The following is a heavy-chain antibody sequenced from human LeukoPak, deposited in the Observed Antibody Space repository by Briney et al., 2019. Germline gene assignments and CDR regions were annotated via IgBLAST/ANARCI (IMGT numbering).Heavy chain of an antibody. J-gene: IGHJ4*02. CDR3: TRDVGAAGY. CDR1: GFTFSTYW. V-gene: IGHV3-7*05. D-gene: IGHD6-13*01. CDR2: IKKDGTEK. Sequence: GGSLRLSCAASGFTFSTYWMSWVRQAPGKGLEWVANIKKDGTEKYYADSVKGRFTISRDNAKNSLYLQMNSLRAEDTAVYYCTRDVGAAGYWGQGTLVTVSS.